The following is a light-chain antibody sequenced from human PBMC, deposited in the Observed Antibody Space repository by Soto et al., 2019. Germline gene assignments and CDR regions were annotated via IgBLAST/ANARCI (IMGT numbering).Light chain of an antibody. CDR3: QQYNNWPLS. CDR2: GAS. J-gene: IGKJ1*01. Sequence: ETVMTQSPATLSVSPGERATLSCRASQSVSSNLAWYQQRPGQPPRLLIYGASTRATGIPARFSGSGSGTEFTLTISSLQSEDFAVYYCQQYNNWPLSFGQGTKVDNK. V-gene: IGKV3-15*01. CDR1: QSVSSN.